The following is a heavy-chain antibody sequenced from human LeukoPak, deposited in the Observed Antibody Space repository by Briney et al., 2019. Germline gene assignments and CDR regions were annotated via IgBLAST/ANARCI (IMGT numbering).Heavy chain of an antibody. CDR3: ARGTYFDWLLPNWFDP. Sequence: SETLSLTCTVSGGSISSYYWSWIRQPPGKGLEWIGYIYYSGSTNYNPSLKSRVTISVDTSKNQFSLKLSSVTAADTAVYCCARGTYFDWLLPNWFDPWGQGTLVTVSS. D-gene: IGHD3-9*01. V-gene: IGHV4-59*01. CDR1: GGSISSYY. J-gene: IGHJ5*02. CDR2: IYYSGST.